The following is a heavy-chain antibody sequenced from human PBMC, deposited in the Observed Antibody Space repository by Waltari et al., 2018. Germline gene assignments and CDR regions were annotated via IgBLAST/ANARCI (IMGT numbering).Heavy chain of an antibody. D-gene: IGHD3-10*01. CDR2: IYSGGST. CDR3: ARELDGGAHY. V-gene: IGHV3-53*01. J-gene: IGHJ4*02. CDR1: NY. Sequence: NYMSWVRQAPGKGLEWVSVIYSGGSTYYADSVKGRFTISRDNSKNTLYLQMNSLRAEDTAVYYCARELDGGAHYWGQGTLVTVSS.